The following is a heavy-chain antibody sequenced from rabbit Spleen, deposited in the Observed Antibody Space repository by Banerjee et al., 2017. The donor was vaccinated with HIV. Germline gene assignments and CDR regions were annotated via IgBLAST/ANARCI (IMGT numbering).Heavy chain of an antibody. D-gene: IGHD7-1*01. CDR1: GIDFSSYY. V-gene: IGHV1S40*01. Sequence: QSLEESGGDLVKPGASLTLTCKASGIDFSSYYMCWVRQAPGKGLEWIACIYVGSSGSTYYASWAKGRFTISKASSTTVTLQMTSLTVADTATYFCARDTGTSFSSYGMDLWGPGTLVTVS. J-gene: IGHJ6*01. CDR2: IYVGSSGST. CDR3: ARDTGTSFSSYGMDL.